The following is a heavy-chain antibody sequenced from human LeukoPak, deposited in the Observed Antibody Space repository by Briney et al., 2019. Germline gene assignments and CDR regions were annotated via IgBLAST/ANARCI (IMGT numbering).Heavy chain of an antibody. D-gene: IGHD2-2*01. V-gene: IGHV3-30*03. CDR1: GFTFSSYD. J-gene: IGHJ4*02. Sequence: GGSLRLSCAASGFTFSSYDMHWVRQAPGKGLEWVAVISNDGGNPNYADSVKGRFTISRDNSKNTLYLQMNSLRAEDTALYCCARDLTLSPAEFWGQRTLVTVP. CDR2: ISNDGGNP. CDR3: ARDLTLSPAEF.